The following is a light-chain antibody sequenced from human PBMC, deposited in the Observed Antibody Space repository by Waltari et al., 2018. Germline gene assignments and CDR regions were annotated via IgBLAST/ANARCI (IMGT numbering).Light chain of an antibody. CDR2: AAS. J-gene: IGKJ4*01. CDR1: QSINTY. V-gene: IGKV1-39*01. Sequence: DIQMTQSPSSLSASVGDRVTITCRASQSINTYLNWYQQKPGKAPKLLIYAASSLQSGVPSRFSGSGSGTDFTLTISSLQPEDFATYYCQQSYSSHLTFGGGTKVEI. CDR3: QQSYSSHLT.